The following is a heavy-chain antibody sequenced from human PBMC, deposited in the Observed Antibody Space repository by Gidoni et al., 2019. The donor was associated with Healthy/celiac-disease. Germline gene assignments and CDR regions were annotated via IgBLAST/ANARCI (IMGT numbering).Heavy chain of an antibody. CDR3: ARDASPPSRMTGRADYYYYGMDV. CDR1: GFTFSSYS. V-gene: IGHV3-48*02. D-gene: IGHD3-9*01. J-gene: IGHJ6*02. CDR2: ISSSSSTI. Sequence: EVQLVESGGGLVQPGGSLRLSCAASGFTFSSYSMNWVRQAPGKGLEWVSYISSSSSTIYYADSVKGRFTISRDNAKNSLYLQMNSLRDEDTAVYYCARDASPPSRMTGRADYYYYGMDVWGQGTTVTVSS.